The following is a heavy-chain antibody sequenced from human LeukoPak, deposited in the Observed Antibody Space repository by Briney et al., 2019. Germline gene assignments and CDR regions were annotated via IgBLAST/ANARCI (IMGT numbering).Heavy chain of an antibody. CDR2: IYYSGST. CDR1: GGSISSYY. Sequence: SETLSLTCTVSGGSISSYYWSWIRQPPGKGLGWIGYIYYSGSTNYNPSLKSRVTISVDTSKNQFSLKLSSVTAADTAVYYCARQSGWYSGSYLFDYWGQGTLVTVSS. V-gene: IGHV4-59*08. CDR3: ARQSGWYSGSYLFDY. D-gene: IGHD1-26*01. J-gene: IGHJ4*02.